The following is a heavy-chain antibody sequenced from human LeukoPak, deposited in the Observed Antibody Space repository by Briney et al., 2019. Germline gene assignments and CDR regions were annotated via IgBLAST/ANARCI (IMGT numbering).Heavy chain of an antibody. Sequence: GGSLRLSCVASGFTFSDYNMNWVRQAPGKGLEWVSYITNSGSTIHYADSVKGRFTISRDNAKNSLYLQMNSLRAEDTAVYYCARSIGLTGGGVDVWGQGTTVTVSS. CDR1: GFTFSDYN. V-gene: IGHV3-11*01. CDR2: ITNSGSTI. D-gene: IGHD3-9*01. CDR3: ARSIGLTGGGVDV. J-gene: IGHJ6*02.